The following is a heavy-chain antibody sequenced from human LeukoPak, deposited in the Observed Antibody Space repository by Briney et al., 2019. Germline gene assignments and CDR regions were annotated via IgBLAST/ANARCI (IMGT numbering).Heavy chain of an antibody. D-gene: IGHD3-16*01. CDR3: ARDNLEWGSVFDY. V-gene: IGHV3-74*01. CDR2: INNDGHSI. Sequence: GGSLRLSCATSGFMFNTYWMHWVRQAPGKGLVWVSRINNDGHSINYADSVKGRFTTSRDNAKNTLFLHMNSLRAEDTGVYYCARDNLEWGSVFDYWGQGTLVTVSS. CDR1: GFMFNTYW. J-gene: IGHJ4*02.